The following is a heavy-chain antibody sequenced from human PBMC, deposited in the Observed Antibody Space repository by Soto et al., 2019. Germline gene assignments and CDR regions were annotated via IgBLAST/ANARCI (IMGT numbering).Heavy chain of an antibody. CDR3: ARGGGDDYLHY. Sequence: SETLSLTCAVYGGSFSGYYWSWTRQPPGKGLEWIGEINHSGSTNYNPSLKSRVTISVDTSKNQFSLKLSSVTAADTAVYYCARGGGDDYLHYWGQGTLVTVSS. J-gene: IGHJ4*02. CDR2: INHSGST. D-gene: IGHD3-16*01. V-gene: IGHV4-34*01. CDR1: GGSFSGYY.